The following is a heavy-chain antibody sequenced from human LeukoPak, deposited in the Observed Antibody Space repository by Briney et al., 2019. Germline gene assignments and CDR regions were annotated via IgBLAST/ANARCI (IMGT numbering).Heavy chain of an antibody. CDR3: ARFIEVVVSGY. CDR2: IYYSGST. D-gene: IGHD2-15*01. J-gene: IGHJ4*02. V-gene: IGHV4-39*07. Sequence: SETLSLTCTVSGGSISSSSYYWGWIRQPAGKGLEWLGNIYYSGSTYYNPSLESRLIISVVTTKSQCSLELSSGTAAGTAVYYCARFIEVVVSGYGGQGTRVTVSS. CDR1: GGSISSSSYY.